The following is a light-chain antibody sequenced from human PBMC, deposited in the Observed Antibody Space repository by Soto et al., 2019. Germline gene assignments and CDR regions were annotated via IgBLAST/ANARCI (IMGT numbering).Light chain of an antibody. J-gene: IGKJ1*01. CDR3: QQYYSTPQT. CDR2: WAS. Sequence: DIVMTQSPDSLAVSLGERATINCKSSQSVLSSSNNMNYLAWYQQRPGQPPKLLIYWASTRDSGVPDQFSGSGSGTDFTLTISSLQAEDVAVYYCQQYYSTPQTFGQGTKVDIK. V-gene: IGKV4-1*01. CDR1: QSVLSSSNNMNY.